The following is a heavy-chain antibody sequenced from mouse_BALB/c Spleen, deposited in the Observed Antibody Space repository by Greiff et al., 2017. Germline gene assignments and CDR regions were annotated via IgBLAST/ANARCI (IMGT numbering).Heavy chain of an antibody. CDR3: ARGGNGAMDY. CDR2: ISSGSSTI. V-gene: IGHV5-17*02. Sequence: EVQLVESGGGLVQPGGSRKLSCAASGFTFSSFGMHWVRQAPEKGLEWVAYISSGSSTIYYADTVKGRFTISRDNPKNTLFLQMTSLRSEDTAMYCCARGGNGAMDYWGQGTSVTVSS. CDR1: GFTFSSFG. D-gene: IGHD2-1*01. J-gene: IGHJ4*01.